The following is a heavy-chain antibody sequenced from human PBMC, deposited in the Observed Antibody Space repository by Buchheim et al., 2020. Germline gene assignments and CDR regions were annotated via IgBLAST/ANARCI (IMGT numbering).Heavy chain of an antibody. CDR1: GGSFSGFY. V-gene: IGHV4-34*01. CDR3: ARGDHIAAAQTYGMDV. D-gene: IGHD6-13*01. CDR2: INHSGST. Sequence: QVQLQQWGARLLKPSETLSLTCAVYGGSFSGFYWNWIRQPPGKGLEWIGEINHSGSTNYSPSLKSRVTLSVDTPKNQFSLQLSSVTAADTAVYYCARGDHIAAAQTYGMDVWGQGTT. J-gene: IGHJ6*02.